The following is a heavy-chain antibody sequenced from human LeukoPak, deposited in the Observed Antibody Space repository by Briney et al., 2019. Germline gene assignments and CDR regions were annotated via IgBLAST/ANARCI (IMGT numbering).Heavy chain of an antibody. CDR3: ARAPATYAVSPGAFDV. D-gene: IGHD2-8*01. J-gene: IGHJ3*01. V-gene: IGHV3-11*04. Sequence: PGGSLRLSCAASGFTFSDSFMTWIRQAPGKGLEWVSYISGSGSTKFYADSVKGRFTISRDNAKDSLYLQMSSLRLEDTALYYCARAPATYAVSPGAFDVWGHGTMVTVSS. CDR2: ISGSGSTK. CDR1: GFTFSDSF.